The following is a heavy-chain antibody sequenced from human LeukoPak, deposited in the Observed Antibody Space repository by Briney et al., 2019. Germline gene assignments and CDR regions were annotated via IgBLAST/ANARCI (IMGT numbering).Heavy chain of an antibody. D-gene: IGHD4-17*01. V-gene: IGHV4-34*01. CDR1: GGSFSGYY. Sequence: SETLSLTCAVSGGSFSGYYWSWIRQPPGKGLEWIGEINHSGSTNYNPSLKSRVTISVDTSKNQFSLKLSSVTAADTAVYYCARAFGDYAAYFQHWGQGTLVTVSS. CDR2: INHSGST. J-gene: IGHJ1*01. CDR3: ARAFGDYAAYFQH.